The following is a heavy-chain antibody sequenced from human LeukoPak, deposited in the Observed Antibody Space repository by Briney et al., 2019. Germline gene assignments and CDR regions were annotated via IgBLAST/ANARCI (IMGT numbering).Heavy chain of an antibody. Sequence: GGSLRLSCAASGFTFSSYAMHWVRQAPGKGLEWVAVISYDGSNKYYADSVKGRFTISRDNSKNTLYLQMNSLRAEDTAVYYCARDYNYVALDYWGQGTLVTVSS. V-gene: IGHV3-30-3*01. J-gene: IGHJ4*02. D-gene: IGHD5-24*01. CDR3: ARDYNYVALDY. CDR1: GFTFSSYA. CDR2: ISYDGSNK.